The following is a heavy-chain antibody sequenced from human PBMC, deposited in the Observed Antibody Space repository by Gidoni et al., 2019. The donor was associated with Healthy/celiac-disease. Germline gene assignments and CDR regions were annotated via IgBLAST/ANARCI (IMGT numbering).Heavy chain of an antibody. Sequence: EVQLLESGGGLVQPGGSLRLSCAASGFTFSSYAMSWLRQAPGKGREWFAAMSGSGGSTYDADSVKGRFTISRDNSKNTLYLQRNSLRAEDTAVYYCAKDLRGSGRFLFDDWGQGTLVTVSS. CDR1: GFTFSSYA. J-gene: IGHJ4*02. CDR2: MSGSGGST. V-gene: IGHV3-23*01. CDR3: AKDLRGSGRFLFDD. D-gene: IGHD6-19*01.